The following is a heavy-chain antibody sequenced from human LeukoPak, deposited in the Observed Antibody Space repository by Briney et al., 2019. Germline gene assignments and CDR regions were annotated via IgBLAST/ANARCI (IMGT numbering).Heavy chain of an antibody. CDR3: TRGYSGVGIYAFDV. D-gene: IGHD6-19*01. J-gene: IGHJ3*01. Sequence: PGGSLRLSCAASGFTFSDQYIDWVRQAPGKGLEWVGRIGNKANSYTTEYAASVKGRFTISRDDSKNSLYLQMNSLKTEDTALYHRTRGYSGVGIYAFDVWGQGTMVTVSS. CDR1: GFTFSDQY. V-gene: IGHV3-72*01. CDR2: IGNKANSYTT.